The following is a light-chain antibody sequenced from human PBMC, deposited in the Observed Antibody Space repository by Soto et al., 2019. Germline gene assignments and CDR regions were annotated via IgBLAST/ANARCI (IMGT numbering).Light chain of an antibody. CDR3: QKYNYWPRAI. V-gene: IGKV3-15*01. CDR1: QSISSN. CDR2: RTS. J-gene: IGKJ4*01. Sequence: EIVMTQSPATLSVSPGERATLSCRASQSISSNLAWYQQKPGQAPRLLMFRTSSRATGFPARFSGSGSGTEFNLTISSVQSEDFGVYYCQKYNYWPRAIFGGGTKVEIK.